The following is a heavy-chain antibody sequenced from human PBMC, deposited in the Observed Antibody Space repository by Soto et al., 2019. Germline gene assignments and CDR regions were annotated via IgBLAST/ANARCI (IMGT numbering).Heavy chain of an antibody. CDR1: GGSFSDSY. CDR2: ISNSGRT. J-gene: IGHJ5*01. V-gene: IGHV4-34*01. Sequence: SETLSLTFAVFGGSFSDSYWSWILQSPGKGLEWIGEISNSGRTYYNPSLKSRVTISGDTSKNQFSLEVRSVAAADTGTYYCARGRPAIATRWFDSWGQGILVTVSS. CDR3: ARGRPAIATRWFDS. D-gene: IGHD1-1*01.